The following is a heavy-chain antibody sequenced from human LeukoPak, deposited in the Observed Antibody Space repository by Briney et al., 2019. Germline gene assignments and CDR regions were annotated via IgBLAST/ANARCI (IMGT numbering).Heavy chain of an antibody. J-gene: IGHJ6*02. CDR3: ARYGEYYYYGMDV. CDR1: GFTVSSNY. V-gene: IGHV3-66*01. Sequence: HAGGSLRLSCATSGFTVSSNYMSWVRQAPGKGLEWVSVIYSGGSTYYADSVKGRFTISRDNSKNTLYLQMNSLRAEDTAVYYCARYGEYYYYGMDVWGQGTTVTVSS. CDR2: IYSGGST. D-gene: IGHD3-10*01.